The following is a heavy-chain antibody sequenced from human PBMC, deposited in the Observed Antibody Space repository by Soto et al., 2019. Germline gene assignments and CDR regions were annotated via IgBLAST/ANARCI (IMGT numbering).Heavy chain of an antibody. D-gene: IGHD2-2*01. CDR2: IIPIFGTP. Sequence: SVKVSCKASGGTFSSYAISWVRQAPGQGLEWMGGIIPIFGTPNYAQKFQGRVTMTTDTSTTTAYMELRSLRSDDTAVYYCARVVPGAEAWFGPWGQGTLVTVSS. J-gene: IGHJ5*02. CDR1: GGTFSSYA. CDR3: ARVVPGAEAWFGP. V-gene: IGHV1-69*05.